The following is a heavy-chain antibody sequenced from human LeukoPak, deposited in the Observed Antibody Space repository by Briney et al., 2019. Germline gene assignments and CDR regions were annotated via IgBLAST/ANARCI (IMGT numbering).Heavy chain of an antibody. V-gene: IGHV1-69*13. CDR1: GGTFSSYA. CDR3: ARDVWADTVTTLDTKDS. J-gene: IGHJ5*02. Sequence: ASVKVSCKASGGTFSSYAISWVRQAPGQGLEWMGGIIPIFGTANYAQKFQGRVTITADESTSTAYMELSSLRSEDTAVYYCARDVWADTVTTLDTKDSWGQGTLVTVSS. D-gene: IGHD4-11*01. CDR2: IIPIFGTA.